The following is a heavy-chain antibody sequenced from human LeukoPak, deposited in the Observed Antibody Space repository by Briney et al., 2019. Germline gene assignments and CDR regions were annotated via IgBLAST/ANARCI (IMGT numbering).Heavy chain of an antibody. V-gene: IGHV3-72*01. J-gene: IGHJ4*02. D-gene: IGHD7-27*01. Sequence: SGGFLRLSCAASGFTFSDHYMDWVRQAPGKGLEWVGRSRNKPDSYTTEYAASVKGRFTISRDDSKNSLYLQMNSLKTEDTAVYYCARSTWGSGFDYWGQGTLVTVSS. CDR2: SRNKPDSYTT. CDR3: ARSTWGSGFDY. CDR1: GFTFSDHY.